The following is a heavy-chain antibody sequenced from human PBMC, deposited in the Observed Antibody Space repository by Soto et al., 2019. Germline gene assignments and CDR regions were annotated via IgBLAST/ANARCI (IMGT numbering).Heavy chain of an antibody. D-gene: IGHD5-18*01. V-gene: IGHV3-48*02. J-gene: IGHJ4*02. CDR2: STGTGSII. CDR3: ARGYLYFDH. CDR1: GFTFSSYT. Sequence: GGSLRLSCAASGFTFSSYTMNWVRQAPGKGLEWVSYSTGTGSIIQYADSLKGRFTISRDNAKNSLYLQLNSLRDEDTAMYYCARGYLYFDHWGQGTLVTVSS.